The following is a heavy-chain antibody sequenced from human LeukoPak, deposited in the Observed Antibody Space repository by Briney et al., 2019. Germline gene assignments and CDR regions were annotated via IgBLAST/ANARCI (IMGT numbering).Heavy chain of an antibody. Sequence: PRASVKVSCKTSGYTFTGYMHWVRQAPGQGLEWMGWINPNSGGTNYAQKFQGRVTMTRDTSISTAYMELSRLRSDDTAVYYCARAALVVDTAMVNPLGWFDPWGQGTLVTVSS. D-gene: IGHD5-18*01. V-gene: IGHV1-2*02. J-gene: IGHJ5*02. CDR1: GYTFTGY. CDR3: ARAALVVDTAMVNPLGWFDP. CDR2: INPNSGGT.